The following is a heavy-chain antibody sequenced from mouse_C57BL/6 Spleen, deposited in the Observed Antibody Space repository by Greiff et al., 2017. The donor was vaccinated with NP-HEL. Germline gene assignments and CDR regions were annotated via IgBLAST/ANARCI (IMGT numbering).Heavy chain of an antibody. CDR1: GYSFTSYY. D-gene: IGHD1-1*01. V-gene: IGHV1-66*01. J-gene: IGHJ4*01. CDR2: IYPGSGKT. Sequence: VQLQQSGPELVKPGASVKISCKASGYSFTSYYIQWVKQRPGQGLEWIGWIYPGSGKTKYNEKFKGKVTVTADTSSSTAYMQLSSLTSEDSAVYYCARDYFWAMDYWGQGTSVTVSS. CDR3: ARDYFWAMDY.